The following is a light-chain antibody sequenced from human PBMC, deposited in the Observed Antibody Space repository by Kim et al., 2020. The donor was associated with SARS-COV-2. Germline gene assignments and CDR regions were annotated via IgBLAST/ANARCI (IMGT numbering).Light chain of an antibody. CDR3: QQSYSTPLT. Sequence: DIQMTQSPSSLSASVGDRVTITCRASQSISSYLNLYQQKPGKAPKLLIYAASSLQSGVPSRFSGSGSGTDFTLTISSQQPEDFATYYCQQSYSTPLTFGGGTKVDIK. CDR2: AAS. V-gene: IGKV1-39*01. J-gene: IGKJ4*01. CDR1: QSISSY.